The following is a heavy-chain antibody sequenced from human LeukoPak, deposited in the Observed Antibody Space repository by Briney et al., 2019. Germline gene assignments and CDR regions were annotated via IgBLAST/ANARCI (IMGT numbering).Heavy chain of an antibody. CDR3: ARVDTAMAIDY. D-gene: IGHD5-18*01. CDR2: INPSGGGT. CDR1: GYTFTSYY. Sequence: ASVKVSCKASGYTFTSYYMHWVRQAPGQGLEWMGIINPSGGGTSYAQKFQGRVTMTWDTSTSTVYMELSSLRSEDTAVYYCARVDTAMAIDYWGQGTLVTVSS. J-gene: IGHJ4*02. V-gene: IGHV1-46*03.